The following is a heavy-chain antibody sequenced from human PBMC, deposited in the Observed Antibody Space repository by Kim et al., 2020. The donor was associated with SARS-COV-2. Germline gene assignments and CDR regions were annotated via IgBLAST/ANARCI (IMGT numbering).Heavy chain of an antibody. J-gene: IGHJ4*02. Sequence: SVKVSCKASGGTFSSYAISWVRQAPGQGLEWMGGIIPIFGTANYAQKFQGRVTITADESTSTAYMELSSLRSEDTAGYYCARDGGITMVRGVIAYWGQGTLVTVSS. CDR1: GGTFSSYA. D-gene: IGHD3-10*01. CDR2: IIPIFGTA. CDR3: ARDGGITMVRGVIAY. V-gene: IGHV1-69*13.